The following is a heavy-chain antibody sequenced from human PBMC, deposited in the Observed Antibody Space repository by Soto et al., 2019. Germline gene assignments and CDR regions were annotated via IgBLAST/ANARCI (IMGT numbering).Heavy chain of an antibody. J-gene: IGHJ6*02. CDR2: ISYEGSNT. CDR3: ARVTPGNNLYYFSGLDF. CDR1: GFTFDTYG. V-gene: IGHV3-30-3*01. Sequence: GGSLRLSCVASGFTFDTYGIHWVRQAPGKGLQWVALISYEGSNTYYADSVRGRFTISRDNSKNALYLQMNTLRPEDTGLYYCARVTPGNNLYYFSGLDFWGQGTSVTVSS. D-gene: IGHD1-1*01.